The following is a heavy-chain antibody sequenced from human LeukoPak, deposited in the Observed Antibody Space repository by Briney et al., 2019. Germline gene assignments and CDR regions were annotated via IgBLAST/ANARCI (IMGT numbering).Heavy chain of an antibody. D-gene: IGHD3-9*01. CDR2: ISSSGSTV. V-gene: IGHV3-48*03. Sequence: GGSLRLSCAASGFTFSSYEMNWVRQAPGKGLEWVSYISSSGSTVYYADSVKGRFTISRDNSKNTLYLQMNSLRAEDTTVYYCANQPPKTKLRYFDWNYYYMDVWGKGTTVTISS. CDR3: ANQPPKTKLRYFDWNYYYMDV. J-gene: IGHJ6*03. CDR1: GFTFSSYE.